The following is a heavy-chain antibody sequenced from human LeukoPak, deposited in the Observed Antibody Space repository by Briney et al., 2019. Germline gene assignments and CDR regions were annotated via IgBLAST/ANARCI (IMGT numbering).Heavy chain of an antibody. CDR2: IYPDDSDT. Sequence: GESLKISCKASGYNFTNYWIGWVRQMPGKGLEWMGIIYPDDSDTTYSPSFQGQVTISADKSISTAYLQWSSLKASDTAMYYCARLLLVEMATISVIDYWGQGTLVTVSS. D-gene: IGHD5-24*01. V-gene: IGHV5-51*01. CDR1: GYNFTNYW. J-gene: IGHJ4*02. CDR3: ARLLLVEMATISVIDY.